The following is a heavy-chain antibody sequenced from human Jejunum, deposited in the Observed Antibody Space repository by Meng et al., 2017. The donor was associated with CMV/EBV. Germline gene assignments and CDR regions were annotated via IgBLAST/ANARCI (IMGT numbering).Heavy chain of an antibody. D-gene: IGHD4/OR15-4a*01. Sequence: CAASGFTFRSYCMHWVRQAPGTGLVWVSRIKSDGISTTYADSVKGRFTISRDNAKNTLYLQMNSLRAEDTAVYYCARDRHYGADYWGQGTLVTVSS. V-gene: IGHV3-74*01. CDR3: ARDRHYGADY. J-gene: IGHJ4*02. CDR2: IKSDGIST. CDR1: GFTFRSYC.